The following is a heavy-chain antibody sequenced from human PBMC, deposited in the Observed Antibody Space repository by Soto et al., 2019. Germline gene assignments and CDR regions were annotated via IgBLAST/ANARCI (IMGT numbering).Heavy chain of an antibody. CDR2: ISYDGSSK. Sequence: QVQLVESGGGVVQPGRSLRLSCAASGFTFSNYAMHWVRQAPGKGLEWVSVISYDGSSKTYGDSVKGRFTISRDNSKSTLYLQMNSLRPEDTAVYYCARLQQSSLSDFVGDWFDPWGQGNLVTVSS. CDR1: GFTFSNYA. V-gene: IGHV3-30-3*01. J-gene: IGHJ5*02. D-gene: IGHD2-21*02. CDR3: ARLQQSSLSDFVGDWFDP.